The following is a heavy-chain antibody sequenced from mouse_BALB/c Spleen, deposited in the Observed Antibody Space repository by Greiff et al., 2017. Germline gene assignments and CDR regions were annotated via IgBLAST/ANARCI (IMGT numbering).Heavy chain of an antibody. D-gene: IGHD3-2*01. CDR2: IWSDGST. V-gene: IGHV2-6-2*01. Sequence: VNVVESGPDLVAPSQSLSITCTVSGFSLTSYGVHWVRQPPGKGLEWLVVIWSDGSTTYNSALKSRLSISKDNSKSQVFLKMNSLQTDDTAMYYCARDSSGYFDDWGQGTTLTVSS. CDR3: ARDSSGYFDD. J-gene: IGHJ2*01. CDR1: GFSLTSYG.